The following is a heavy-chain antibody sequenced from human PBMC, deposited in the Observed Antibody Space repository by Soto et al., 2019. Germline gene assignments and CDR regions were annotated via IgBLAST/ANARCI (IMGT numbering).Heavy chain of an antibody. CDR2: IVVGSGST. J-gene: IGHJ3*02. Sequence: ASVKVSCKASGFTFTSSAVQWVRQARGQRLEWIGWIVVGSGSTNYAQKFQERVTITRDMSTSTAYMELSSLRSEDTAVYYCAAVYSDYYDSSGAPGAFDIWGQGTMVTVSS. CDR3: AAVYSDYYDSSGAPGAFDI. V-gene: IGHV1-58*01. D-gene: IGHD3-22*01. CDR1: GFTFTSSA.